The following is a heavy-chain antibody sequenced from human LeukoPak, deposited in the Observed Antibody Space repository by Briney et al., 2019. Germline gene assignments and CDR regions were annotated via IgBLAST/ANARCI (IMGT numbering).Heavy chain of an antibody. CDR3: AELGITMIGGV. Sequence: GGSLRLSCAASGFTFNNYGMSWVRQAPGKGLEWVSAISGSGGSTYYGDSVKGRFTISRDNSKNTLYLQMNSLRAEDTAVYYCAELGITMIGGVWGKGTTVTISS. CDR2: ISGSGGST. V-gene: IGHV3-23*01. D-gene: IGHD3-10*02. J-gene: IGHJ6*04. CDR1: GFTFNNYG.